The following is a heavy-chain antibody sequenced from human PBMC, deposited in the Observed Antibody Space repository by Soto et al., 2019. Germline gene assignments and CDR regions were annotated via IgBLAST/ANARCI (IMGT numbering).Heavy chain of an antibody. D-gene: IGHD2-8*02. Sequence: SETLSLTCTVSGGSISSYYWSWIRQPPGKGLEWIGYIYYSGSTNYNPSLKSRVTISVDTSKNQFSLKLSSVTAAETAVYYCARDKITGLFHYWSQGTLVTGSS. CDR2: IYYSGST. CDR3: ARDKITGLFHY. CDR1: GGSISSYY. V-gene: IGHV4-59*01. J-gene: IGHJ4*02.